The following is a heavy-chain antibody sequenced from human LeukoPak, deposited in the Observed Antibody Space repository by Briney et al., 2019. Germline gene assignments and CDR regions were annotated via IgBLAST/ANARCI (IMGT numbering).Heavy chain of an antibody. V-gene: IGHV1-18*01. Sequence: ASVKVSCKASGYTFTSYAMNWVRQAPGQGLEWMGWISAYNGNTNYAQKLQGRVTMTTDTSTSTAYMELRSLRSDDTAVYYCARDRVPYCTNGVCSDAFDIWGQGTMVTVSS. D-gene: IGHD2-8*01. CDR1: GYTFTSYA. CDR2: ISAYNGNT. J-gene: IGHJ3*02. CDR3: ARDRVPYCTNGVCSDAFDI.